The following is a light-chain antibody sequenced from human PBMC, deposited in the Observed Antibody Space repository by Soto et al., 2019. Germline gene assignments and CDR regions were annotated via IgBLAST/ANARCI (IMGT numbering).Light chain of an antibody. CDR3: HQRSSWPLT. Sequence: EIVLTQSPATLSLSPGERATLSCRASQTVGSYLAWYQQKAGQAPRPLIYDASNRAPGIPARLSGSGSGTDFTLTISSLEPEDFAVYYCHQRSSWPLTFGGGTKVEI. CDR1: QTVGSY. V-gene: IGKV3-11*01. J-gene: IGKJ4*01. CDR2: DAS.